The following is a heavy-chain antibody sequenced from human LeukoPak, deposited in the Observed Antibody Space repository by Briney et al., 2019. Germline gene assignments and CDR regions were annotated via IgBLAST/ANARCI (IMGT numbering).Heavy chain of an antibody. CDR1: GFTFSSDA. CDR2: ISGSGGST. Sequence: GGSLRLSCAASGFTFSSDAMSWVRQAPGKGLEWVSAISGSGGSTYYADSVKGRFTISRDNSKNTLYLQMNSLRAEDTAVYYCAKDLEWELSYFDYWGQGTLVTVSS. D-gene: IGHD1-26*01. J-gene: IGHJ4*02. CDR3: AKDLEWELSYFDY. V-gene: IGHV3-23*01.